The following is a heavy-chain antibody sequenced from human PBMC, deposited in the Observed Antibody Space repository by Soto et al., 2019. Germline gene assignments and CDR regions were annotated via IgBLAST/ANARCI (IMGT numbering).Heavy chain of an antibody. CDR1: GYTFTSYG. CDR2: INPSGGST. CDR3: ARGPAYYDFWSGSDLALDY. J-gene: IGHJ4*02. D-gene: IGHD3-3*01. Sequence: GASVKVSCKASGYTFTSYGISWVRQAPGQGLEWMGIINPSGGSTSYAQKFQGRVTMTRDTSTSTVYMELSSLRSEDTAVYYCARGPAYYDFWSGSDLALDYWGQG. V-gene: IGHV1-46*01.